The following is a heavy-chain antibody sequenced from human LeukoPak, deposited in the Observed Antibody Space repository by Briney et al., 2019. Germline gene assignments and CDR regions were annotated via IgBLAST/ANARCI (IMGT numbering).Heavy chain of an antibody. CDR1: GFTFSNYW. J-gene: IGHJ4*02. CDR2: INQDGSEK. Sequence: GALRLSCAASGFTFSNYWMSWVRQAPGKGLEWVANINQDGSEKFHVDSVKGRFTISRDNAKNSLYLQMNSLRAEDTAVYYCARDSGVVVAATGPGYWGQGTLVTVSS. D-gene: IGHD2-15*01. V-gene: IGHV3-7*01. CDR3: ARDSGVVVAATGPGY.